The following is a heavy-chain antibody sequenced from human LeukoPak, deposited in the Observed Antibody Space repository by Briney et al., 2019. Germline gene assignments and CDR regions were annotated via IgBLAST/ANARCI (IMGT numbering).Heavy chain of an antibody. CDR3: ARLGTSADY. D-gene: IGHD1-7*01. CDR1: GFTFSSYE. V-gene: IGHV3-48*03. Sequence: PGGFLRLSCAASGFTFSSYEMNWVRQAPGKGLEWVSYISSNGSPIYYADSVKGRFTISRDNAKNSLYLQMNSLRAEDTAVYYCARLGTSADYWGQGTLVIVSS. CDR2: ISSNGSPI. J-gene: IGHJ4*02.